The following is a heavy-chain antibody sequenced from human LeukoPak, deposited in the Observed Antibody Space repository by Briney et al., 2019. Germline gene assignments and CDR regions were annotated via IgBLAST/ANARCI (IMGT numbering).Heavy chain of an antibody. Sequence: SETLSLTCAVYGGSFSGYYWSWIRQPPGKGLEWIGEINDSGSTNYNPSLKSRVTISVDTSKNQFSLNLSSVTAADTAVYYCARELDLGRDGSYPDRAFDYWGQGTLVTVSS. CDR1: GGSFSGYY. V-gene: IGHV4-34*01. CDR2: INDSGST. CDR3: ARELDLGRDGSYPDRAFDY. J-gene: IGHJ4*02. D-gene: IGHD1-14*01.